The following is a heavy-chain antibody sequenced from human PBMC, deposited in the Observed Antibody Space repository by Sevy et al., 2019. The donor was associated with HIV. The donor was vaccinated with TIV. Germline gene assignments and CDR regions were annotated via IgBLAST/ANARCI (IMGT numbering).Heavy chain of an antibody. Sequence: GGSLRLSCPASGFTFSTYAMHWVRQAPGKGREWVAVISYDGSNKYYEDSVKGRFTISRDNSKNTLYLQMNSLRAEDTAVYYCAKITMVRGVVGGFDYWGQGTLVTVSS. D-gene: IGHD3-10*01. CDR1: GFTFSTYA. V-gene: IGHV3-30-3*02. J-gene: IGHJ4*02. CDR2: ISYDGSNK. CDR3: AKITMVRGVVGGFDY.